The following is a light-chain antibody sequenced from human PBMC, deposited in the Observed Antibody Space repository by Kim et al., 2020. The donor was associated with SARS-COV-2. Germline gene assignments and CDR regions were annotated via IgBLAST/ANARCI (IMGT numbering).Light chain of an antibody. CDR3: QQYYSTPPS. V-gene: IGKV4-1*01. CDR1: QTVLYNSTNKNY. J-gene: IGKJ2*03. CDR2: WAS. Sequence: IVMTQSPDSLAVSLGVRATLNCKSTQTVLYNSTNKNYLAWYQQKPGQAPKLLIYWASIRESGVSDRFSGSGSETDFTLTISSLQAEDVAVYYCQQYYSTPPSFGQGTKLEI.